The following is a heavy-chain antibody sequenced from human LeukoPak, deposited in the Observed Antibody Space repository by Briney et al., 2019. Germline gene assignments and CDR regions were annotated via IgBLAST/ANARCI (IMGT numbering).Heavy chain of an antibody. Sequence: ASVKVSCKASGGTFSSYAISWVRQAPGQGLEWMGRIIPIFGIANYAQKFQGRVTITADKSTSTAYMELSSLRSEDTAAYYCARWYYYDSSGSDYYFDYWGQGTLVTVSS. D-gene: IGHD3-22*01. CDR1: GGTFSSYA. CDR2: IIPIFGIA. V-gene: IGHV1-69*04. CDR3: ARWYYYDSSGSDYYFDY. J-gene: IGHJ4*02.